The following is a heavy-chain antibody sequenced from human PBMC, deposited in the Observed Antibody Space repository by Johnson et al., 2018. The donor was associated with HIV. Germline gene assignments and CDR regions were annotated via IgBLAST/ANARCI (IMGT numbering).Heavy chain of an antibody. CDR1: GFTFSSYG. Sequence: QVHLVESGGGVVQPGGSLRLSCAASGFTFSSYGMHWVRQAPGKGLEWVAFIRYDGSNKYYADSVKGRFTISRDNSKNTLYLQMNSLRAEDTAVYYCAKSTWELRHLDAFDIWGQGTMVTVSS. D-gene: IGHD1-26*01. V-gene: IGHV3-30*02. CDR2: IRYDGSNK. J-gene: IGHJ3*02. CDR3: AKSTWELRHLDAFDI.